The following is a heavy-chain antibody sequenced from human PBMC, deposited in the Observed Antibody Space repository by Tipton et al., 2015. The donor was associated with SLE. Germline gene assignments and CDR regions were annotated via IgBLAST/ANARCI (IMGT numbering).Heavy chain of an antibody. CDR2: VSYSGST. Sequence: TLSLTCTVSGGSISTYYWSWIRQPPGKGLEWIGYVSYSGSTNYNPSLKSRVTISVDTSKNQLSLKLSSVTAADTAVYYCAREKGDAYPNLVAFDIWGQGTMVTVSS. D-gene: IGHD3-16*01. CDR1: GGSISTYY. CDR3: AREKGDAYPNLVAFDI. V-gene: IGHV4-59*01. J-gene: IGHJ3*02.